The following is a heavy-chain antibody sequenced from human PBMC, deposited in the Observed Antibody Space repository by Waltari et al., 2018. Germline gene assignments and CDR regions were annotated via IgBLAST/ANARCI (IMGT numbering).Heavy chain of an antibody. D-gene: IGHD3-22*01. V-gene: IGHV4-30-4*08. J-gene: IGHJ4*02. CDR1: GGSISSGDYY. Sequence: QVQLQESGPGLVKPSQTLSLTCTVSGGSISSGDYYWSWIRQPPGKGLEWIGYIYYSGSTYYNPSLKSRVTISVDTSKNQFSLKLSPVTAADTAVYYCARDLYYYDSSGYFDYWGQGTLVTVSS. CDR2: IYYSGST. CDR3: ARDLYYYDSSGYFDY.